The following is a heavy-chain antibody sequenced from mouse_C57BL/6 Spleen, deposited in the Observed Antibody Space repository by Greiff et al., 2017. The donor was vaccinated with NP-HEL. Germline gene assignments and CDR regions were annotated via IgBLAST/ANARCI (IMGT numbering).Heavy chain of an antibody. CDR1: GFTFSDYY. Sequence: EVKLVESGGGLVQPGGSLKLSCAASGFTFSDYYMYWVRQTPEKRLEWVAYISNGGGSTYYPDTVKGRFTISRDNAKNTLYLQMSRLKSEDTAMYYCARQRTYYGNSYAMDYWGQGTSVTVSS. CDR3: ARQRTYYGNSYAMDY. D-gene: IGHD2-10*01. CDR2: ISNGGGST. V-gene: IGHV5-12*01. J-gene: IGHJ4*01.